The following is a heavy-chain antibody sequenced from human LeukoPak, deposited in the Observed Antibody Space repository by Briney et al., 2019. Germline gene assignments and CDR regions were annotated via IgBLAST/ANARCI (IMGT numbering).Heavy chain of an antibody. CDR2: FDPEDGET. CDR3: ATARGTYSSSWYEDY. D-gene: IGHD6-13*01. J-gene: IGHJ4*02. CDR1: GYTLTELS. V-gene: IGHV1-24*01. Sequence: ASVKVSCKVSGYTLTELSMHWVRQAPGKGLEWMGGFDPEDGETIYAQKFQGRVTMTEDTSTDTAYVELSSLRSEDTAVYYCATARGTYSSSWYEDYWGQGTLVTVSS.